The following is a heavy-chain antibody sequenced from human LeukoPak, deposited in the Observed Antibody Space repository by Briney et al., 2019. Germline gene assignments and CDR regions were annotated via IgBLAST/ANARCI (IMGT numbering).Heavy chain of an antibody. CDR1: GYTFTSYG. D-gene: IGHD2-2*01. CDR2: ISAYNGNT. V-gene: IGHV1-18*01. J-gene: IGHJ5*02. Sequence: GASVTVSCKASGYTFTSYGISWVRQAPGQGLEWMGWISAYNGNTNYAQKLQGRVTMTTDTSTSTAYMELRSLRSDDTAVYYCAKLPREYCSTTSCPNWFETWGQGTLVTVSS. CDR3: AKLPREYCSTTSCPNWFET.